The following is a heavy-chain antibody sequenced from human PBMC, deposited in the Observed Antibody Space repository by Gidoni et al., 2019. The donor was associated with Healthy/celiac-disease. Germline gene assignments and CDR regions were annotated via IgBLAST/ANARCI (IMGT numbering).Heavy chain of an antibody. CDR3: ARVSEGTGDFVYYGMDV. J-gene: IGHJ6*02. D-gene: IGHD7-27*01. CDR2: ISSSSSYI. CDR1: GFPLRSCS. V-gene: IGHV3-21*01. Sequence: EVQLVESGGGLVKPGGSLRLSCAASGFPLRSCSMNWVRQSPGQGLGWVSSISSSSSYISYADSVKGRFTISRDNAKNSLYLQMNSLRAEDTAVYYCARVSEGTGDFVYYGMDVWGQGTTVTVSS.